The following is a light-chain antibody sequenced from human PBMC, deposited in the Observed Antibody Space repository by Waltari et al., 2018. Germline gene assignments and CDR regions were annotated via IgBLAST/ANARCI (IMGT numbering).Light chain of an antibody. CDR3: SSYTSSSTYV. CDR2: DVS. Sequence: QSALTQPASVSGSPGQSITISCTGTSSDVGGYNYVSWYQQHPGKAPKLMIYDVSNRPSRVSHRFSGSKSGNAASLTISGLQAEDEAEYYCSSYTSSSTYVFGTGTKVTVL. J-gene: IGLJ1*01. CDR1: SSDVGGYNY. V-gene: IGLV2-14*01.